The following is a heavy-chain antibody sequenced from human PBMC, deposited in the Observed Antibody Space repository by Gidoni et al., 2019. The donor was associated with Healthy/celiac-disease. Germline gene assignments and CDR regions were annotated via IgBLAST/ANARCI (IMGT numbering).Heavy chain of an antibody. J-gene: IGHJ4*02. V-gene: IGHV3-23*01. Sequence: EVQLLESGGGLVQPGGSLRLSCAASGFTFSSYAMSWVRQAPGKGLEWVSAISGSGGSTYYADSVKGRFTISRDNSKNTLYLQMNSLRAEDTAVYYCAKGSVGATTRGLGFDYWGQGTLVTVSP. CDR2: ISGSGGST. D-gene: IGHD1-26*01. CDR3: AKGSVGATTRGLGFDY. CDR1: GFTFSSYA.